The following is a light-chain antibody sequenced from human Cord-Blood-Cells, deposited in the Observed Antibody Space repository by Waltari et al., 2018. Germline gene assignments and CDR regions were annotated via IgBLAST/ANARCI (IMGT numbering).Light chain of an antibody. Sequence: NFLLTHTHSASESSGWMVTISCSGSTGSIASSYVHWYQQRPGSAPTTVIYEDNQSPSGVPDRFSGSIDSSSNSASLTISGLKTEDEADYYCQSYDSSNWVFGGGTKLTVL. J-gene: IGLJ3*02. CDR1: TGSIASSY. V-gene: IGLV6-57*02. CDR3: QSYDSSNWV. CDR2: EDN.